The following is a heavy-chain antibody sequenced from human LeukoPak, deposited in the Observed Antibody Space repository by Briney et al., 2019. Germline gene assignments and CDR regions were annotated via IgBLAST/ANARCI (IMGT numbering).Heavy chain of an antibody. V-gene: IGHV4-34*01. J-gene: IGHJ5*02. CDR2: INHSGST. D-gene: IGHD3-3*01. Sequence: KTSETLSLTCAVYGGSFSGYYWSWIRQPPGKGLEWIGEINHSGSTNYNPSLKSRVTISVDTSKNQFSLKLSSVTAADTAVYYCARGAIFGVVYNWFDPWGQGTLVTVSS. CDR1: GGSFSGYY. CDR3: ARGAIFGVVYNWFDP.